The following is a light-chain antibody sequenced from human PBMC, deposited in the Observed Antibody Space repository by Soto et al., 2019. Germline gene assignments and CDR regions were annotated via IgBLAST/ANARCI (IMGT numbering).Light chain of an antibody. CDR3: LQHNTYPLT. J-gene: IGKJ4*01. CDR2: DAS. Sequence: DIQMSQSPSSLSAYVGDRVTITCRASQGIRSDLGWYQQKPGKAPKCLIFDASSLQSGVPSRFSGSGSGTEFTLTISSLQAEDFATYYCLQHNTYPLTFGGGTKVDIK. CDR1: QGIRSD. V-gene: IGKV1-17*01.